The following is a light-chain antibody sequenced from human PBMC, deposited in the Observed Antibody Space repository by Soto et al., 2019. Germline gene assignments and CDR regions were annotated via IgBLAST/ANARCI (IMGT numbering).Light chain of an antibody. J-gene: IGKJ1*01. CDR2: DAS. CDR3: QQYDNLPRT. Sequence: DIRMTQSPSTLSSSLGDRVTITFLASQSISSWLAWYQQKPGKAPKLLIYDASNLETGVPSRFSGSGSGTDFTFTISSLQPEDIATYYCQQYDNLPRTFGQGTKVDIK. V-gene: IGKV1-33*01. CDR1: QSISSW.